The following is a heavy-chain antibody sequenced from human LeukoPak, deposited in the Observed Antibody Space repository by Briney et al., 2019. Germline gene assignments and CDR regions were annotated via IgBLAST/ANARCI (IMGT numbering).Heavy chain of an antibody. CDR1: GGSISSYY. V-gene: IGHV4-59*01. CDR2: IYYSGST. CDR3: ARETSKKGAHYMDV. J-gene: IGHJ6*03. D-gene: IGHD3-16*01. Sequence: SETLSLTCTVSGGSISSYYWSWIRQPPGKGLEWIGDIYYSGSTNYNPSLKIRVTISVDTSKNQFSLKLSSVTAADTAVYYCARETSKKGAHYMDVWGKGPTVTISS.